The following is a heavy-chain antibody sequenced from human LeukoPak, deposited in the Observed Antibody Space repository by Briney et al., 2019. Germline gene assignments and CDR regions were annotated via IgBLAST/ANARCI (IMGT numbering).Heavy chain of an antibody. V-gene: IGHV4-38-2*02. D-gene: IGHD6-13*01. CDR2: IYHGGST. CDR3: ARFSRYSSRGFNWFDP. Sequence: SETLSLTCTVSGFSISSGYYWGWIRQPPGKGLEWIASIYHGGSTYYNPSLKSRVTISVDTPKNQFSLKLSSVTAADTAVYYCARFSRYSSRGFNWFDPWGQGTLVTVSS. CDR1: GFSISSGYY. J-gene: IGHJ5*02.